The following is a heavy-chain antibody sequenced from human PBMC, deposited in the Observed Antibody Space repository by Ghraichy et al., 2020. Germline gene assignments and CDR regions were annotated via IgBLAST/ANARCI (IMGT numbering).Heavy chain of an antibody. CDR3: ARDYDILYGMDV. V-gene: IGHV3-53*01. CDR1: GFTVSSNY. CDR2: IYSGGKT. D-gene: IGHD3-9*01. Sequence: GGSLRLSCAASGFTVSSNYMNWVRQAPGKGLEWVSVIYSGGKTYYADSVKGRFTISRDNSKNTLYLQMKSLRAEDTAVYYCARDYDILYGMDVWGQGTTVTVSS. J-gene: IGHJ6*02.